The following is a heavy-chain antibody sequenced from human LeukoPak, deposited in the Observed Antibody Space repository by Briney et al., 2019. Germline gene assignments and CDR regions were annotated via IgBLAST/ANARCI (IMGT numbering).Heavy chain of an antibody. Sequence: PGGSLRLSCAASGFSFGDYSMNWVRQAPGKGLEWISYIGISSGNTYYADSVKSRFTISGDKARDSLYLQMNSLRVEDTAVYYCARDYKYAFDNWGQGTLVTVSS. D-gene: IGHD5-24*01. CDR3: ARDYKYAFDN. J-gene: IGHJ4*02. CDR2: IGISSGNT. CDR1: GFSFGDYS. V-gene: IGHV3-48*01.